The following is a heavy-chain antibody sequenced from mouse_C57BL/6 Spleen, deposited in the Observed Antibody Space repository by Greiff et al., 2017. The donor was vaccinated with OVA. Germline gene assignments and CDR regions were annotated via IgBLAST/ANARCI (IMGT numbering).Heavy chain of an antibody. J-gene: IGHJ2*01. CDR2: IYPGDGDT. CDR1: GYAFSSSW. D-gene: IGHD2-3*01. Sequence: VQLQESGPELVKPGASVKISCKASGYAFSSSWMNWVKQRPGKGLEWIGRIYPGDGDTNYNGKFKGKATLTADKSSSTAYMQLSSLTSEDAAVYFCARRDGPDYWGQGTTLTVSS. CDR3: ARRDGPDY. V-gene: IGHV1-82*01.